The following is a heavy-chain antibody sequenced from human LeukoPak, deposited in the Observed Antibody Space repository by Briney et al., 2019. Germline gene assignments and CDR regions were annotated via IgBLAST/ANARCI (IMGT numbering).Heavy chain of an antibody. CDR1: GGSISSSSYY. V-gene: IGHV4-39*01. D-gene: IGHD4-17*01. J-gene: IGHJ4*02. CDR3: ARVRGDYGDYGFDF. CDR2: NYYSGST. Sequence: SETLSLTCTVSGGSISSSSYYWGWIRQPPGKGLEGIESNYYSGSTYYNPSLKSRVTISVNTTKNQFSLKLSSVTAADTAVYYCARVRGDYGDYGFDFGGPGTLVPVSA.